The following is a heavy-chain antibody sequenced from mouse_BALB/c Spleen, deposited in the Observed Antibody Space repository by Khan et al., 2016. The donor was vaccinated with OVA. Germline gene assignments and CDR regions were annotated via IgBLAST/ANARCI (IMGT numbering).Heavy chain of an antibody. J-gene: IGHJ3*01. D-gene: IGHD3-3*01. CDR2: ISYSGRT. CDR3: VRGRAY. CDR1: GYSITNDYA. V-gene: IGHV3-2*02. Sequence: EVQLQESGPGLVKPSLSLSLTCTVTGYSITNDYAWNWIRQFPGHKLEWMGYISYSGRTSYTPSLKSRISITRDTSKNQFFLQLNSVTTEDTATYFCVRGRAYWGQGTLVTVSA.